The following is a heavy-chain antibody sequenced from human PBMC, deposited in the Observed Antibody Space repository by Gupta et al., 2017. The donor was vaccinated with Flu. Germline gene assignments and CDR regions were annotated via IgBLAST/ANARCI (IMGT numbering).Heavy chain of an antibody. CDR1: AFTFTSNW. D-gene: IGHD3-9*01. J-gene: IGHJ4*02. CDR2: INQDGSII. CDR3: ARDSAYFKFDY. V-gene: IGHV3-7*01. Sequence: EVHLVESGRGLVQPGGSLRLSCADSAFTFTSNWMTWVRQAPGKGLEWVANINQDGSIINYVDSVKGRFTISRDNAKNSLYLQMDSLRVEDTAVYYCARDSAYFKFDYWGQGTLVTVSS.